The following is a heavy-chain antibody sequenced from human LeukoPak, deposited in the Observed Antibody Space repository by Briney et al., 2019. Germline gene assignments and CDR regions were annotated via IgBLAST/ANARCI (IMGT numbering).Heavy chain of an antibody. CDR2: ISGSGDRT. CDR1: GFAFGSEA. Sequence: GGSLRLSCAVSGFAFGSEAMSWVRQAPGKGLEWVSGISGSGDRTDYADSVKGRFTISRDNSKNTLYLQMNSLRAEDTAVYYCAGTYYYDSSGYSYEYWGQGTLVAASS. V-gene: IGHV3-23*01. D-gene: IGHD3-22*01. CDR3: AGTYYYDSSGYSYEY. J-gene: IGHJ4*02.